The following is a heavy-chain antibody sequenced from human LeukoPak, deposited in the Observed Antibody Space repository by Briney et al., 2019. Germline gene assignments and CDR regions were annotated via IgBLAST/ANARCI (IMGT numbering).Heavy chain of an antibody. D-gene: IGHD6-6*01. CDR3: ARTEGSSSALGWFDP. J-gene: IGHJ5*02. V-gene: IGHV1-18*01. Sequence: ASVKVSCKASGYTFTSYGISWVRQAPGQGLEWMGWISAYNGNTNYAQKLQGRVTMTTDTSTSTAYMELRSLRSDDTAVYYCARTEGSSSALGWFDPWGQGTLVTVSS. CDR1: GYTFTSYG. CDR2: ISAYNGNT.